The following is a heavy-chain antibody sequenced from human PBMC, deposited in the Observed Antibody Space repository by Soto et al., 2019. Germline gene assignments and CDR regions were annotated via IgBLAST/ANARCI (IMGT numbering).Heavy chain of an antibody. CDR3: ARGTGGGNSCYVDA. J-gene: IGHJ4*02. CDR1: GFSLTTSGVG. D-gene: IGHD3-16*01. Sequence: SGPTLVNPTQTLTLTCTFSGFSLTTSGVGVGWIRQPPGKALEWLALIYWDDDKRYSPSLKSRLTITKDTSKNQVVLTMTNMDPVDTATYYCARGTGGGNSCYVDAWGQGTLVTVSS. CDR2: IYWDDDK. V-gene: IGHV2-5*02.